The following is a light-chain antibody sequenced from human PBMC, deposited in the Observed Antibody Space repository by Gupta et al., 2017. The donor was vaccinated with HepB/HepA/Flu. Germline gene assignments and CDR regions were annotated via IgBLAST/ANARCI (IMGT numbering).Light chain of an antibody. CDR3: QQYGASPCS. V-gene: IGKV3-20*01. J-gene: IGKJ2*04. Sequence: EILLTQSPATLSLSPGERATLSCRASQSVNGNYVAWYQQKPGQSPRLLIYNGDSRATGIPDRFSGSGAGTDFTLTISGLEPEDFSVYYCQQYGASPCSFGQGTKLEI. CDR1: QSVNGNY. CDR2: NGD.